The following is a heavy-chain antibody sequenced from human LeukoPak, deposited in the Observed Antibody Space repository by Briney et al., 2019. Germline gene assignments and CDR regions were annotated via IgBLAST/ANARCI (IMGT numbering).Heavy chain of an antibody. Sequence: GRSLRLSCAASGFTFSSYAMHWVRQAPGKGLEWVAFIVYDGSNKYYADSVKGRFTISRDNSKNTLYLQMNSLRTEDTAVYYCANQRRDSSSSPFRYHFDYWGQGTLVTVSS. CDR2: IVYDGSNK. CDR1: GFTFSSYA. J-gene: IGHJ4*02. CDR3: ANQRRDSSSSPFRYHFDY. V-gene: IGHV3-30*04. D-gene: IGHD6-6*01.